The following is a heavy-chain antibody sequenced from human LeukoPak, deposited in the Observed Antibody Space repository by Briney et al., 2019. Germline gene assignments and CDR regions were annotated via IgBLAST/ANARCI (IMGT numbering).Heavy chain of an antibody. CDR1: GYTFTGYY. CDR2: INPNSGGT. CDR3: ARGRTYGSGSTKWIDP. V-gene: IGHV1-2*02. Sequence: ASVKVSCKASGYTFTGYYMHWVRQAPGQGLEWMGWINPNSGGTNYAQKLQGRVTMTTDTSTSTAYMELRSLRSDDTAVYYCARGRTYGSGSTKWIDPWGQGTLVTVSS. J-gene: IGHJ5*02. D-gene: IGHD3-10*01.